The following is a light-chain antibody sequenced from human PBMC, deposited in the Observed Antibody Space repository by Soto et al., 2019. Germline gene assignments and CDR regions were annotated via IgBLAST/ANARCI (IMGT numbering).Light chain of an antibody. CDR1: ERISKW. CDR2: DAS. J-gene: IGKJ1*01. Sequence: DIHRTQSPSSLSASVGDSVTITCRASERISKWVAWYQQKPGKAPNLLIKDASSLESGVPSRFSGSGFGTEFTLTISSLQPEDFATYFCQQYKTYSGTFGQGTKVDIK. V-gene: IGKV1-5*01. CDR3: QQYKTYSGT.